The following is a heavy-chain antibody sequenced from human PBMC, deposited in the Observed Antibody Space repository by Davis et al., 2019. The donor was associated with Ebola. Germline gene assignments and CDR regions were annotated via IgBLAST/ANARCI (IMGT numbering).Heavy chain of an antibody. CDR3: ARIGYCSSTSCYGGGLDY. V-gene: IGHV2-26*01. J-gene: IGHJ4*02. CDR1: GFSLSNGRMG. CDR2: IFSNDEK. Sequence: SGPTLVKPPETLTLTCTVSGFSLSNGRMGVSWIRQPPGKALEWLAHIFSNDEKSYSTSLRSRLTISKDTSKSQVVLSMTNMDPVDTATYYCARIGYCSSTSCYGGGLDYWGQGTLVTVSS. D-gene: IGHD2-2*01.